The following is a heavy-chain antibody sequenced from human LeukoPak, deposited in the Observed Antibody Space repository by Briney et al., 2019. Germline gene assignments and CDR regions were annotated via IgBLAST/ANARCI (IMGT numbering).Heavy chain of an antibody. V-gene: IGHV4-59*08. CDR3: ARSITYRSTWNSDY. CDR2: ISYGGTT. D-gene: IGHD6-13*01. CDR1: GGSISPYY. J-gene: IGHJ4*02. Sequence: SETLSLTCTGSGGSISPYYWSWIRQPPGKGLEGIGYISYGGTTNYNPSLKSRLTILVDTSKNQFSLKLSSVTAADTAVYYCARSITYRSTWNSDYWGQGTLVTVSS.